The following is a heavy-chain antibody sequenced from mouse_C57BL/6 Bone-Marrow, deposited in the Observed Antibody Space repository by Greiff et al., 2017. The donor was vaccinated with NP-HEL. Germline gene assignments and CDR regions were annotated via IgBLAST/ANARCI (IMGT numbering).Heavy chain of an antibody. J-gene: IGHJ2*01. CDR2: IRLKSDNYAT. D-gene: IGHD2-1*01. CDR1: GFTFSNYW. V-gene: IGHV6-3*01. CDR3: TFYYGNYDCDY. Sequence: DVKLQESGGGLVQPGGSMKLSCVASGFTFSNYWMNWVRQSPEKGLEWVAQIRLKSDNYATHYAESVKGRFTISRDDSKSSVYLQMNNLRAEDTGIYYCTFYYGNYDCDYWGQGTTLTVSS.